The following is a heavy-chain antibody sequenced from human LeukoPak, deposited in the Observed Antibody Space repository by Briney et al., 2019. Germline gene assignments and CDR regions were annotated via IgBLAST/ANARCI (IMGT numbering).Heavy chain of an antibody. CDR3: ARARRPSSYLGFQL. Sequence: GGSLRLSCEASEFTFSSYWMSWVRQAPGKGLEWVANINQDGTDKYYVESVKGRFTISRDNAKNSLYLQMNSLRAEDTAVYYCARARRPSSYLGFQLWGQGTLVTVSS. J-gene: IGHJ1*01. CDR1: EFTFSSYW. D-gene: IGHD6-13*01. V-gene: IGHV3-7*01. CDR2: INQDGTDK.